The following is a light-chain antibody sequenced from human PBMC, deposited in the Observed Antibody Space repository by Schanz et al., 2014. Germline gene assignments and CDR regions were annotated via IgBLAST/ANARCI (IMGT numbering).Light chain of an antibody. V-gene: IGKV1-27*01. Sequence: DIQMTQSPSSLSASVGDRVTITCRASQGISIYLAWYQHKPGKVPKLLIYSASTLQSGVPSRFSGSGSGTDFTLTISSLQADDVATYYCQNHNGAPTSTFGQGTKVEIK. CDR2: SAS. J-gene: IGKJ1*01. CDR3: QNHNGAPTST. CDR1: QGISIY.